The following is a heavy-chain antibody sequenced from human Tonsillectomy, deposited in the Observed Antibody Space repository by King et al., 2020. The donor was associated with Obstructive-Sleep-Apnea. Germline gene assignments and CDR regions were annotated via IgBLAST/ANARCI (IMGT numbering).Heavy chain of an antibody. Sequence: VQLQESGPGLVKPSATLSLTCTVSGGSISSGGYYWSWIRQHPGKGLEWIGYIYYSGSTYFKPSLKSRVTISKDTSKTQFSLKLSSVTAADTAVYYCARLHSRGYDDAFDIWGQGTMVTVSS. V-gene: IGHV4-31*03. D-gene: IGHD3-22*01. J-gene: IGHJ3*02. CDR2: IYYSGST. CDR3: ARLHSRGYDDAFDI. CDR1: GGSISSGGYY.